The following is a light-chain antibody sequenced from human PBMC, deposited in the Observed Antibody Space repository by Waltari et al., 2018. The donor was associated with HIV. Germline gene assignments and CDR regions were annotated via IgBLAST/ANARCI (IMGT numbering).Light chain of an antibody. J-gene: IGLJ1*01. CDR2: EVN. Sequence: QSALTQPASVSGSPGQSITISCTGTSSDVGGYNYVSWYQQYPEYPDKAPRLIIYEVNNRPLGVPDRFSGSKSGSTASLTISGLQAEDEAEYYCSSYTSSATSVFGTGTTVTV. V-gene: IGLV2-14*01. CDR3: SSYTSSATSV. CDR1: SSDVGGYNY.